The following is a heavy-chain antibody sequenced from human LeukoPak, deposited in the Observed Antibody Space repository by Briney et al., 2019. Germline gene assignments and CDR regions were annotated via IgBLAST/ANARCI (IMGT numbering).Heavy chain of an antibody. J-gene: IGHJ4*02. D-gene: IGHD3-16*02. CDR1: GFTFSNSW. CDR2: ISSSSSYI. CDR3: AREYYDYVWGSYRAYDY. V-gene: IGHV3-21*01. Sequence: PGGSLRLSCTASGFTFSNSWMTWVRQAPGKGLEWVSSISSSSSYIYYADSVKGRFTISRDNAKNSLYLQMNSLRAEDTAVYYCAREYYDYVWGSYRAYDYWGQGTLVTVSS.